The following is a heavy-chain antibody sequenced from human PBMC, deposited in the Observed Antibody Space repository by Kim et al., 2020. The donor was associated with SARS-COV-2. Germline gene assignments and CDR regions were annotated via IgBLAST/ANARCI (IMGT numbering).Heavy chain of an antibody. CDR3: ARERRYSYGPAYYYGMDV. J-gene: IGHJ6*02. D-gene: IGHD5-18*01. V-gene: IGHV3-53*04. CDR1: GFTVSSNY. Sequence: GGSLRLSCAASGFTVSSNYMSWVRQAPGKGLEWVSVIYSGGSTYYADSVKGRFTISRHNSKNTLYLQMNSLRAEDTAVYYCARERRYSYGPAYYYGMDVWGQGTTVTVSS. CDR2: IYSGGST.